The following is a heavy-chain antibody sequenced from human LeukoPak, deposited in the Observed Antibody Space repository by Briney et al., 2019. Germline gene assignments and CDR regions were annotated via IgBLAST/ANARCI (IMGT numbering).Heavy chain of an antibody. Sequence: PSETLSLTCSVSGGSINSSGYYWGWIRHPPGKRLEWIGSVYYSGTTYYNPSLKSRVIISVDTSKNQFSLRLSSVTAADTAIYYCAREYSSSRYDYWGQGTPVSVSS. CDR1: GGSINSSGYY. CDR2: VYYSGTT. J-gene: IGHJ4*02. D-gene: IGHD6-13*01. CDR3: AREYSSSRYDY. V-gene: IGHV4-39*07.